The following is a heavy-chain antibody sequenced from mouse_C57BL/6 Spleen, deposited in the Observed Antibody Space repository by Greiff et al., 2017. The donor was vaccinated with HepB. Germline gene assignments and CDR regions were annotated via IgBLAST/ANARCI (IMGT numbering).Heavy chain of an antibody. V-gene: IGHV1-80*01. D-gene: IGHD2-13*01. Sequence: VQGVESGAELVKPGASVKISCKASGYAFSSYWMNWVKQRPGKGLEWIGQIYPGDGDTNYNGKFKGKATLTADKSSSTAYMQLSSLTSEDSAVYFCARWGLPAMDYWGQGTSVTVSS. CDR3: ARWGLPAMDY. J-gene: IGHJ4*01. CDR2: IYPGDGDT. CDR1: GYAFSSYW.